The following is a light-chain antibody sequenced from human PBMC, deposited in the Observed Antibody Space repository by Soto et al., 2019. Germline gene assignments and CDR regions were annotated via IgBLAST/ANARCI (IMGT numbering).Light chain of an antibody. Sequence: QSVLPQPPSASGSPGQSVAISCTGTSSDVGGYNYVSWYQQHPGKAPKLMIYEVNKRPSGVPDRFSGSKSGNTASLTVSGLQAEDEDDYYSSSYAGSSNVFGTGTTVTVL. CDR3: SSYAGSSNV. CDR1: SSDVGGYNY. J-gene: IGLJ1*01. CDR2: EVN. V-gene: IGLV2-8*01.